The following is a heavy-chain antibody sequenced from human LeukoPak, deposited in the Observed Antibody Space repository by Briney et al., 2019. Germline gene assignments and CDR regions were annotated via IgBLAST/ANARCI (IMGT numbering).Heavy chain of an antibody. V-gene: IGHV3-48*03. J-gene: IGHJ4*02. D-gene: IGHD5-24*01. CDR2: ISSSGSTI. CDR1: GFTFSSYL. Sequence: GGSLRLSCAASGFTFSSYLLNWVRQAPGKGLEGVSDISSSGSTIYYADSVKGRFTISRDNAKNLLYLQMNSLRAEDTAVYYCARGEDGYHDYWGQGTLVTVSS. CDR3: ARGEDGYHDY.